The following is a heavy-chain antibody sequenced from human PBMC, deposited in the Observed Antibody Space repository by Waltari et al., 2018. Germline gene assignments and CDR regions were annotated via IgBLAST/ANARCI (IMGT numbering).Heavy chain of an antibody. CDR3: ARDRGRGIYLDT. D-gene: IGHD2-15*01. CDR1: GDSMSSSYW. CDR2: INRSGRT. V-gene: IGHV4-4*02. J-gene: IGHJ4*02. Sequence: QLQLQQSGPGLVKPSESLSPTCTVSGDSMSSSYWWSWVRQSPKKGLEWIGQINRSGRTNYHPAFESRVIVSIDSSNNQFSLKLLSATAADTAVYYCARDRGRGIYLDTWGQGTLVTVSP.